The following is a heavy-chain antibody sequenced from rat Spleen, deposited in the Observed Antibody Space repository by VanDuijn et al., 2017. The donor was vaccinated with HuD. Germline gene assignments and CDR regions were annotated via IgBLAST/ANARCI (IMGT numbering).Heavy chain of an antibody. D-gene: IGHD1-4*01. CDR3: AREADYPGTYVMDA. CDR1: GFSLTSYH. J-gene: IGHJ4*01. Sequence: QVQLKESGPGLVQPSQTLSLACTVSGFSLTSYHVHWVRQPPGKGLEWMGVIWTGGSTAYNSLLKSRLSISRDTSKSQVFLKMNSLQTEDIATYYCAREADYPGTYVMDAWGQGTLVTVSS. V-gene: IGHV2-30*01. CDR2: IWTGGST.